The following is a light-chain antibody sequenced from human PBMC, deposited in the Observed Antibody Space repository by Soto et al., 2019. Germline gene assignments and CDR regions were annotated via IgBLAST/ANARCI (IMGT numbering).Light chain of an antibody. CDR1: QSVSSN. J-gene: IGKJ2*01. CDR3: QQYNNWPPRYT. Sequence: EIVMTQSPATLSVSPGERATLSCRASQSVSSNLAWYQQKPCQAPRLLIYGASTRATGIPARFSGSGSGTEFTLTISGLQSEDFAVYYCQQYNNWPPRYTFGQGTKLEIK. V-gene: IGKV3-15*01. CDR2: GAS.